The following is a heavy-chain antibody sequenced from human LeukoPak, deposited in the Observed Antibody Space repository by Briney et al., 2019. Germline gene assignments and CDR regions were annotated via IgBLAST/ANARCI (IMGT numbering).Heavy chain of an antibody. V-gene: IGHV4-4*07. CDR2: IYTSGRT. D-gene: IGHD1-26*01. CDR1: GGSISSYY. Sequence: SETLSLTCTVSGGSISSYYWSWIRQRAGKGLEWIGRIYTSGRTNYNASLKSRVSMSVDTSKNQFSLKLSSVTAADTAVFYCARENSGSYREFDYWGQGTLVTVSS. CDR3: ARENSGSYREFDY. J-gene: IGHJ4*02.